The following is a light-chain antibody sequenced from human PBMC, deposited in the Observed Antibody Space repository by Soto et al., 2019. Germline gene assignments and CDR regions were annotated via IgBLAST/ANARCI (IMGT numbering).Light chain of an antibody. CDR2: DAS. Sequence: DIQMTQSPSTLSASVGDRVTITCRASQSISSWLAWYQQKPGKAPKLLIYDASSLESGVPSRFSGSGSGTEVTLTISSLQPDDFATYSCQQYNSYSSTFGQGTKVEIK. CDR1: QSISSW. CDR3: QQYNSYSST. J-gene: IGKJ1*01. V-gene: IGKV1-5*01.